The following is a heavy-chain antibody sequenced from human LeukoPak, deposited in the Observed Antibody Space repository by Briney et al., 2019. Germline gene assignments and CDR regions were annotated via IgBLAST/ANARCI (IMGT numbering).Heavy chain of an antibody. D-gene: IGHD6-13*01. CDR2: IYYSGST. V-gene: IGHV4-59*01. J-gene: IGHJ4*02. CDR3: AREAAAAYFDY. CDR1: GVSISSDY. Sequence: SETLSLTCSVSGVSISSDYWSWIRQPPGKGLEWIGYIYYSGSTNYNPSLKSRVTISVDTSKNQFSLKLSSVTAADTAVYYCAREAAAAYFDYWGQGTLVTVSS.